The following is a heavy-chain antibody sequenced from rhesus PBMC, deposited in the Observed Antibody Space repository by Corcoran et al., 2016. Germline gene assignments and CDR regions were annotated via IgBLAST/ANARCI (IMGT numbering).Heavy chain of an antibody. CDR2: ISYSGSN. CDR1: GYSISSGYG. D-gene: IGHD3-16*01. V-gene: IGHV4-122*02. CDR3: ARDGDYYSGRPRGALDS. J-gene: IGHJ6*01. Sequence: QLQLQESGPGLVKPSETLSLTCAVSGYSISSGYGWSWISQPPGKGLEWIGYISYSGSNSYNPSLKTLVTISRATSKNHCYLKLSSVTAADTAVYYWARDGDYYSGRPRGALDSWGQGVVVTFSS.